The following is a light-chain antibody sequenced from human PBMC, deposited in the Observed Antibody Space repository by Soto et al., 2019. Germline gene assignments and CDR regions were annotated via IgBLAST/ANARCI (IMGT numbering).Light chain of an antibody. CDR3: CSYAGDSDV. Sequence: QSVLTQPASVSGSPGQSITISCTGTSSDVGNYNLVSWYQQHPGKAPKLMIYDVSKRPSVVSNRFSGSKSGNTASLTISGLQADDEADYYCCSYAGDSDVFGTGTKVTVL. CDR1: SSDVGNYNL. V-gene: IGLV2-23*02. CDR2: DVS. J-gene: IGLJ1*01.